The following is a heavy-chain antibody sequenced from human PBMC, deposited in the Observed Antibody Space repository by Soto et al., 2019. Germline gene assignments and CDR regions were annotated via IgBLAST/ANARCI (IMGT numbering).Heavy chain of an antibody. CDR1: GFTLSAYW. V-gene: IGHV3-7*03. CDR3: ARDVSPGSSSLYLDAFDI. Sequence: EVHLEESGGDLVQPGGSLRLSCAASGFTLSAYWMTWVRQAPGNGLEWVANINRDGSKKSYLDSVRGRFTISRDNVGNSLYRQMDSLRADDTALYYCARDVSPGSSSLYLDAFDIWGQGTMVTVSS. D-gene: IGHD6-13*01. CDR2: INRDGSKK. J-gene: IGHJ3*02.